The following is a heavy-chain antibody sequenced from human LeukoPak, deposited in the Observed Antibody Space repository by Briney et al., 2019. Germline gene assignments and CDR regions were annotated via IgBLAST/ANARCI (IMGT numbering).Heavy chain of an antibody. CDR1: GFTVSSNY. V-gene: IGHV3-53*05. CDR2: IYSGGST. Sequence: GGSLRLSCAASGFTVSSNYMSWVRQAPGKGLEWVSVIYSGGSTYYADSVKGRFTVSRDNSKNTLYLQMNSLIPEDTAVYYCARAVPSRQAIDYWGQGTLVTVSS. J-gene: IGHJ4*02. CDR3: ARAVPSRQAIDY.